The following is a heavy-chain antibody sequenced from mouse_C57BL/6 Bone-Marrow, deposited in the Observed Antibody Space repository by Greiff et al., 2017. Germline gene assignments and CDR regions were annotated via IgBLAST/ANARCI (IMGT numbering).Heavy chain of an antibody. CDR3: ERGRGYFDY. Sequence: QVHVKQSGAELVKPGASVKISCKVSGYAFSTYWMNWVKQRPGKGLEWIGQIYPGDGDTNYNRKFKGKATLTVDKSSSTAYMQLSSLTSEDSAVXFCERGRGYFDYWGQGTTLTVSA. J-gene: IGHJ2*01. CDR2: IYPGDGDT. V-gene: IGHV1-80*01. D-gene: IGHD6-1*01. CDR1: GYAFSTYW.